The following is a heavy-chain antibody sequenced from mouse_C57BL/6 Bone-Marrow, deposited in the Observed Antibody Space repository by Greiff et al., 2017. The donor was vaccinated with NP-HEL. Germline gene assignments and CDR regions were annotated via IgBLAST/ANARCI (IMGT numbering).Heavy chain of an antibody. V-gene: IGHV1-69*01. D-gene: IGHD1-1*01. Sequence: QVQLQQPGAELVMPGASVKLSCKASGYTFTSYWMHWVKQRPGQGLEWIGEIDPSDSYTNYNQKFKGKSTLTVDKSSSTPYMPLSSLTSDDSAVYYCARGATVVPTLYYFDYWGQGTTLTVSS. CDR1: GYTFTSYW. J-gene: IGHJ2*01. CDR3: ARGATVVPTLYYFDY. CDR2: IDPSDSYT.